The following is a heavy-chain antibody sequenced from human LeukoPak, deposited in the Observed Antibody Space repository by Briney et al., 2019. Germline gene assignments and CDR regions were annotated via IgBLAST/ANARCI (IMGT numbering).Heavy chain of an antibody. Sequence: GGSLRLSCLGSGFTFSSHDMDWVRQAPGKGLEYVSAISGSGGDTYYANSVKGRFTISRDNSKNTLYLQMDSLRTEDMAVYYCARGGIKGPHDAYDIWGQGTVVTVSS. CDR1: GFTFSSHD. D-gene: IGHD3-10*01. CDR3: ARGGIKGPHDAYDI. J-gene: IGHJ3*02. V-gene: IGHV3-64*01. CDR2: ISGSGGDT.